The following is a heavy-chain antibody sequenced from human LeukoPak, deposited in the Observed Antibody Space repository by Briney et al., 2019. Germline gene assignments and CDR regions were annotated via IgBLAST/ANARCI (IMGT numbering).Heavy chain of an antibody. V-gene: IGHV3-74*01. D-gene: IGHD3-22*01. J-gene: IGHJ6*02. CDR3: ARNPDRNYYYYYGMDV. CDR2: INSDGSST. CDR1: GFTLSTYW. Sequence: PGGSLRLSCAASGFTLSTYWMHWVRQAPGKGLVWVSRINSDGSSTSYADSVKGRFTISRDNAKNTLYLQMNSLRAEDTAVYYCARNPDRNYYYYYGMDVWGQGTTVTVSS.